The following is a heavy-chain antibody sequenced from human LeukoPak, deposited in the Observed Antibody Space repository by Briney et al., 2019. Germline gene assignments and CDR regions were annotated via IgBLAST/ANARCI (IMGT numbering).Heavy chain of an antibody. D-gene: IGHD3-3*01. Sequence: SETLSLTCTVSGGSISSYYWSWIRQPPGKGLEWIGYIYYSGSTNYNPSLKSRVTISVDTSKNQFSLKLSSVTAADTAVYYCARVRLGLDTIFGVGWFDPWGQGTLVTVSS. V-gene: IGHV4-59*01. CDR2: IYYSGST. J-gene: IGHJ5*02. CDR1: GGSISSYY. CDR3: ARVRLGLDTIFGVGWFDP.